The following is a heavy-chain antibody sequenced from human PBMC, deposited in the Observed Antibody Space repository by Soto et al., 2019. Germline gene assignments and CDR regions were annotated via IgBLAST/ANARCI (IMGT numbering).Heavy chain of an antibody. CDR1: GYTFTSYA. V-gene: IGHV1-3*01. CDR2: INAGNGNT. Sequence: QVQLVQSGAEVRKPGASVKVSCKASGYTFTSYAMHWVRQAPGQRLEWMGWINAGNGNTKYSQKYQGRVTVTRDTSARTAYMEMSGLRSEDTAVYYCAREDYGSGSVWFDPWGQGTLVTVSS. D-gene: IGHD3-10*01. CDR3: AREDYGSGSVWFDP. J-gene: IGHJ5*02.